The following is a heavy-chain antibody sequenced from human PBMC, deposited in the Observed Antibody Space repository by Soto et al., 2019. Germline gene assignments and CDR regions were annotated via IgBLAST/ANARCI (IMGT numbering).Heavy chain of an antibody. V-gene: IGHV4-4*07. CDR2: VYSSGGT. Sequence: ASETLSITCIVSGGSMSNYYWTWIRQPAGKGLEWIGRVYSSGGTHYNPSLKSRVTISLDTSKNQFSLRLVSVTAADTAMYYCARGQRFSDWFDPWGQGTLVTVSS. D-gene: IGHD3-3*01. CDR1: GGSMSNYY. CDR3: ARGQRFSDWFDP. J-gene: IGHJ5*02.